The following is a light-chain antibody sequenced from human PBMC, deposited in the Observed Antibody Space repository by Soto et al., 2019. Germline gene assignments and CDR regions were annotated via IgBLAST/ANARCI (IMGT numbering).Light chain of an antibody. V-gene: IGKV1-5*03. Sequence: DIQMTQSPSALSASVGDRVTITCRASQTISSWLAWYQQKPGEAPRLLIYQASSLETEVPSRFSSSGSGTEFTLTISSLQPGDFATYYCQQYNSYSLTFGQGTKVDIK. CDR2: QAS. CDR3: QQYNSYSLT. J-gene: IGKJ1*01. CDR1: QTISSW.